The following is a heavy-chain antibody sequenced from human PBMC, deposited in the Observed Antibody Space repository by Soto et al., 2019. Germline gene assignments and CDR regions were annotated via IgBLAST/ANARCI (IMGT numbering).Heavy chain of an antibody. D-gene: IGHD6-13*01. V-gene: IGHV3-23*01. CDR1: GFTFSSNV. CDR3: ARSSNSYHYFGMDV. J-gene: IGHJ6*02. CDR2: ISGSGDST. Sequence: EVQLLESGGGLVEPGGSLRLSCVASGFTFSSNVMSWVRQAPGKGLEWVSSISGSGDSTYYVGSVKGRFTISRDNSKNTVNLQMNSLRAEDTAVYYCARSSNSYHYFGMDVWGQGTTVTVSS.